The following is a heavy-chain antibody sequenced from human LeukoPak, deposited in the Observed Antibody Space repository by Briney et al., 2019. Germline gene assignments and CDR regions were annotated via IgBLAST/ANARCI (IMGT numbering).Heavy chain of an antibody. CDR2: IHPEGNEK. J-gene: IGHJ4*02. Sequence: GGSLRLSCAVSGFSFTNFWMSWVRQAPGRGLEWVANIHPEGNEKYHVESVKGRFTISRDNTKNLLFLQMNGLRVENTAVYYCARGDAFSGDHWGQGTLVTVSS. CDR3: ARGDAFSGDH. CDR1: GFSFTNFW. V-gene: IGHV3-7*04.